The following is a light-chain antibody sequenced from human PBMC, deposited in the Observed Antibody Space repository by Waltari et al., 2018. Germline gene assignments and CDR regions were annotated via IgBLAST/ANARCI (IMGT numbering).Light chain of an antibody. Sequence: DIRMTQSPSTLSASAGDRVFISCRASQSISKWLAWYQQKPGKAPKLLFYEASTLQSGVPSRFSGTGSGTDFTLTISSLQPDDFATYYCQQYNSYSLLTFGGGTKVEIK. J-gene: IGKJ4*01. CDR2: EAS. CDR1: QSISKW. V-gene: IGKV1-5*03. CDR3: QQYNSYSLLT.